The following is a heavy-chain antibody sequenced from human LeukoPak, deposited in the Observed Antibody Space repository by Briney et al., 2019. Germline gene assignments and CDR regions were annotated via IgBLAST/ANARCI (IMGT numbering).Heavy chain of an antibody. D-gene: IGHD5-24*01. Sequence: SVKVSCKASGGTFSSYAISWVRQAPRQGLEWMGRIIPIFGTANYAQKFQGRVTITTDESTSTAYMELSSLRSEDTAVYYCARDRDGYNWVDFDYWGQGTLVTVSS. V-gene: IGHV1-69*05. J-gene: IGHJ4*02. CDR3: ARDRDGYNWVDFDY. CDR1: GGTFSSYA. CDR2: IIPIFGTA.